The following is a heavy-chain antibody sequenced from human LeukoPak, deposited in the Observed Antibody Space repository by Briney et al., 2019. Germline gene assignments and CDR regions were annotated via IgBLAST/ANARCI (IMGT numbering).Heavy chain of an antibody. D-gene: IGHD6-13*01. CDR1: GFTFSSYS. CDR2: ISSSSSYI. J-gene: IGHJ4*02. V-gene: IGHV3-21*01. CDR3: ARPSSSWYAFDY. Sequence: GGSLRLSCAASGFTFSSYSMNWVRQAPGKGLEWVSSISSSSSYIYYADSVKGRFTISRDNAKNSLYLQMNSLRAEDTAVYYCARPSSSWYAFDYWGQGTLVTVSS.